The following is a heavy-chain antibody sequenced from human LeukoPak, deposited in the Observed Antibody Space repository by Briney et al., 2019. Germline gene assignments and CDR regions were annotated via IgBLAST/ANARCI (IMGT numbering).Heavy chain of an antibody. Sequence: PRGSRRLSCVVSGFTFSDYNMNWVRQAPGKGLEWVSSISTSSNYIYYADSVKGRFTISRDNAKNSLFLQMDSLRAEDTAVYYCARPISRQAPDAFDIWGQGKMVTVSS. CDR2: ISTSSNYI. CDR3: ARPISRQAPDAFDI. D-gene: IGHD3-3*01. CDR1: GFTFSDYN. V-gene: IGHV3-21*01. J-gene: IGHJ3*02.